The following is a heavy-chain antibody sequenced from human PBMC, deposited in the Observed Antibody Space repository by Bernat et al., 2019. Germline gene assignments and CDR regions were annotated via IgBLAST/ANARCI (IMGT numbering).Heavy chain of an antibody. CDR3: ARDRGYSYGYIGFDY. J-gene: IGHJ4*02. CDR2: ISGSGGST. Sequence: EVQLLESGGGLEQPGGSLRLSCAASGFIFSSYAMSWVRQAPGKGLEWVSAISGSGGSTYYAASVKGRFTISRDNSKNTLYLQMNSLRAEDTAVYYCARDRGYSYGYIGFDYWGQGTLVTVSS. V-gene: IGHV3-23*01. D-gene: IGHD5-18*01. CDR1: GFIFSSYA.